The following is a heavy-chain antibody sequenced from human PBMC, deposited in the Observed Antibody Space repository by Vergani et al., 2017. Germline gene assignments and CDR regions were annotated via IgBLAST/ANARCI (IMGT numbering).Heavy chain of an antibody. CDR2: LTGGGGST. CDR3: VKHAGSYENFFDY. D-gene: IGHD1-26*01. CDR1: GFTFSTYA. Sequence: EVQLLESGGSLKQPGGSVRLSCAASGFTFSTYAMHWVRQAPGKGLEWVSALTGGGGSTYYADSFKGRFIISRDNSRDTLYLQMNSLRPEDTATYYCVKHAGSYENFFDYWGQGTLVTVSS. J-gene: IGHJ4*02. V-gene: IGHV3-23*01.